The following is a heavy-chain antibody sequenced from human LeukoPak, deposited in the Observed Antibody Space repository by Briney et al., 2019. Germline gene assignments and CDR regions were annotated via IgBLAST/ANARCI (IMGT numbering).Heavy chain of an antibody. D-gene: IGHD1-26*01. Sequence: GRSLRLSCAASGFTFSSHGMHWVRQAPGKGLELVALIWFDGTKKYYADSVKGRFTISRDNYMNTLSLQMNSLRAEDTAVYYCARETLVGATTGYFDQWGQGTLVTVSS. CDR3: ARETLVGATTGYFDQ. V-gene: IGHV3-33*01. J-gene: IGHJ4*02. CDR1: GFTFSSHG. CDR2: IWFDGTKK.